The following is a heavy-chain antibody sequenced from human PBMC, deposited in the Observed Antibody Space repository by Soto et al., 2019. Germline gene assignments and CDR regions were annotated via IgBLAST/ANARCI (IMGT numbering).Heavy chain of an antibody. CDR3: ARYMVRGVKAWPRYYGMDV. Sequence: SETLSLTCAAYGGSFSGYYRSWIRQPPGKGLEWIGEINHSGSTNYNPSLKSRVTISVDTSKNQFSLKLSSVTAADTAVYYCARYMVRGVKAWPRYYGMDVWGQGTTVTVSS. D-gene: IGHD3-10*01. CDR2: INHSGST. CDR1: GGSFSGYY. V-gene: IGHV4-34*01. J-gene: IGHJ6*02.